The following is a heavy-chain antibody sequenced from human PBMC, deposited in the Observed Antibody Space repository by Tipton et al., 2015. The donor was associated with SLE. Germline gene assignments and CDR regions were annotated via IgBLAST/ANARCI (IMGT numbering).Heavy chain of an antibody. V-gene: IGHV3-30*18. D-gene: IGHD2-15*01. CDR1: GFTFSSYG. CDR3: AKGAVVAATLFYFDY. CDR2: ISYDGSNK. J-gene: IGHJ4*02. Sequence: SLRLSCPASGFTFSSYGMHWVRQAPGKGLEWVAVISYDGSNKYYADSVKGRFTISRDNSKNTLYLQMNSLRAEDTAVYYCAKGAVVAATLFYFDYWGQGTLVTVSS.